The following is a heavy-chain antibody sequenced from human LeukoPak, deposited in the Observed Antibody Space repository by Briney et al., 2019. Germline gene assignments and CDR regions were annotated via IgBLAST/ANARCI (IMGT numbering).Heavy chain of an antibody. V-gene: IGHV4-31*03. CDR1: GGSISSGGYY. D-gene: IGHD4-17*01. Sequence: SETLSLTCTVSGGSISSGGYYWSWIRQHPGKGLEWIGYIYYSGSTYYNPSLKSRVTISVDTSKNQFSLKLSSVTAADTAVYYCARELRRWRYFDYWGQGTLVTVSS. CDR2: IYYSGST. J-gene: IGHJ4*02. CDR3: ARELRRWRYFDY.